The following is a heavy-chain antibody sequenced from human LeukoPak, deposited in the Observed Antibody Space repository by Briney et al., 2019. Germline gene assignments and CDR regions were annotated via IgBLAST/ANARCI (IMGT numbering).Heavy chain of an antibody. CDR3: ARLTPLYDSSGTDY. CDR2: IYHSGST. CDR1: GFTFSSYAM. Sequence: GSLRLSCAASGFTFSSYAMSWVRQPPGKGLEWIGEIYHSGSTNYNPSLKSRVTISVDKSKNQFSLKLSSVTAADTAVYYCARLTPLYDSSGTDYWGQGTLVTVSS. J-gene: IGHJ4*02. V-gene: IGHV4-4*02. D-gene: IGHD3-22*01.